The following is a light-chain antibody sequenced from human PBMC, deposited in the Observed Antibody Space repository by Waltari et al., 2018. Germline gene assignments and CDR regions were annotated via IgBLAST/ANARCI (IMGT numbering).Light chain of an antibody. V-gene: IGKV3-20*01. J-gene: IGKJ1*01. CDR2: GAS. CDR1: QSVSRS. Sequence: IVLTHSPGTLSLSPGERPTLSCRASQSVSRSLAWYQQKPGQAPKLLIYGASTRATGIPDRFSGSGSGTDFSLTISSLEPEDFAIYFCQHYVRLPATFGQGTEVEIK. CDR3: QHYVRLPAT.